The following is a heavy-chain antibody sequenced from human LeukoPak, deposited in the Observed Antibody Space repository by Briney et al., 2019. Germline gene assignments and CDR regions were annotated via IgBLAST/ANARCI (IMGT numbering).Heavy chain of an antibody. Sequence: ASVKVSCKASGYTFTGYHIHWVRQAPGQGLEWMGWINPSSGGTNYAQKFQGRVTMTRDTSISTAYMELSRLRSDDTAVYYCARDVGEYCSSTNCYASVYWGQGTLVTVSS. CDR2: INPSSGGT. J-gene: IGHJ4*02. CDR3: ARDVGEYCSSTNCYASVY. D-gene: IGHD2-2*01. V-gene: IGHV1-2*02. CDR1: GYTFTGYH.